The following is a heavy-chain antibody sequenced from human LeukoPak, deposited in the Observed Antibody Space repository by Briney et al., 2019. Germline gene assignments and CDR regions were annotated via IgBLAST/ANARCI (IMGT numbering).Heavy chain of an antibody. J-gene: IGHJ5*01. CDR3: AREKFDS. CDR2: VSYEGTIK. CDR1: GFAFSNFA. V-gene: IGHV3-30*14. Sequence: GGSLRFSCSASGFAFSNFAMHWVRQAPGKGLEWVAVVSYEGTIKYYTDSAKGRFTISRDSSGNIISLQMNNLTTEDTATYYCAREKFDSWGQGAPVTVSP.